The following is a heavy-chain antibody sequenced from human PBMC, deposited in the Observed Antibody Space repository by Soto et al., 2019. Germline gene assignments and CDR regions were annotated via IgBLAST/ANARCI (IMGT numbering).Heavy chain of an antibody. CDR1: GGSFSGYY. CDR3: ARARWGYGCFDY. CDR2: INHSGSA. V-gene: IGHV4-34*01. J-gene: IGHJ4*02. Sequence: SETLSLTCAVYGGSFSGYYWSWIRQPPGKGLEWIGEINHSGSANYNPSLKSRVTISVDTSKNQFSLKLSSVTAADTAVYYCARARWGYGCFDYWGQGTLVTVSS. D-gene: IGHD3-16*01.